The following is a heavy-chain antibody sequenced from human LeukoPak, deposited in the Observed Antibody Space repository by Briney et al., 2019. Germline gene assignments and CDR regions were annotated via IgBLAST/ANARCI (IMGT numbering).Heavy chain of an antibody. CDR1: GGSISSGGYY. CDR3: ARGGDGYVNWFDP. Sequence: RASETLSLTCTVSGGSISSGGYYCSWIRQHPGKGLEWIGYIHYSGSTYYNPSLKSRVTISVDTSKNQFSLKLSSVTAADTAVYYCARGGDGYVNWFDPWGQGTLVSVSS. CDR2: IHYSGST. D-gene: IGHD5-24*01. J-gene: IGHJ5*02. V-gene: IGHV4-31*03.